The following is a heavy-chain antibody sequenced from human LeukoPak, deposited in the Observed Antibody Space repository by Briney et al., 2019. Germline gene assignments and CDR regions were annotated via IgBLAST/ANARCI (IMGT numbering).Heavy chain of an antibody. D-gene: IGHD5-12*01. Sequence: HGESLKISCKRSGYRFSRYWIGWVRQLPGKGLELMGIISPSDSDTRYSPSFQGQVTISADKSISTTYLQWSSLKAPDTAMYYCARLDISTYYFDNWGQGTLVTVSS. CDR2: ISPSDSDT. CDR1: GYRFSRYW. CDR3: ARLDISTYYFDN. J-gene: IGHJ4*02. V-gene: IGHV5-51*01.